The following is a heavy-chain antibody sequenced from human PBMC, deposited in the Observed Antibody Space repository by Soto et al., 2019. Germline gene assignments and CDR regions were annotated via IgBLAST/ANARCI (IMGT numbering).Heavy chain of an antibody. V-gene: IGHV3-23*01. CDR3: ARHKFYGDPYYFDY. CDR2: ISGSADST. CDR1: GFTFSSYA. J-gene: IGHJ4*02. Sequence: GGSLRLSCAASGFTFSSYAVNWVRQAPGKGLEWVSVISGSADSTYYADSVKGRFTIARDNSRNTLYLQMNSLRAEDTAVYYCARHKFYGDPYYFDYWGQGTLVTVSS. D-gene: IGHD4-17*01.